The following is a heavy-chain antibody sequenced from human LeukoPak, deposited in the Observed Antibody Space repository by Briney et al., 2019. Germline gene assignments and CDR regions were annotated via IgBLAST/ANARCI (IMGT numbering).Heavy chain of an antibody. Sequence: GGSLRLSCAASGFTFSSYWMHWVRQAPGKGLVWVSRINSDGSSTSYADSVKGRFTISRDNAKNSLYLQMNSLRAEDTAIYYCARDRTGWGMTVPIGYWGQGTLVTVSS. CDR2: INSDGSST. CDR3: ARDRTGWGMTVPIGY. CDR1: GFTFSSYW. V-gene: IGHV3-74*01. D-gene: IGHD2-8*01. J-gene: IGHJ4*02.